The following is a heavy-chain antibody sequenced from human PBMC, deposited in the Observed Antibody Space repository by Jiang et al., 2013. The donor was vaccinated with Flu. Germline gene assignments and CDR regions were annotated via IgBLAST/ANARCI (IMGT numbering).Heavy chain of an antibody. J-gene: IGHJ4*02. Sequence: GAEVKKPGSSVKVSCKASGGTFSSYAISWVRQAPGQGLEWMGGIIPILGIANYAQKFQGRVTITADKSTSTAYMELSSLRSEDTAVYYCAGGLDYGDYRDYFDYWGQGTLVTVSS. V-gene: IGHV1-69*04. CDR1: GGTFSSYA. CDR3: AGGLDYGDYRDYFDY. CDR2: IIPILGIA. D-gene: IGHD4-17*01.